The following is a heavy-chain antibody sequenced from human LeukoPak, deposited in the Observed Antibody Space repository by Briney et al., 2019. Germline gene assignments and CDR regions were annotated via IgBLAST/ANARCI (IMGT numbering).Heavy chain of an antibody. CDR2: IYYSGST. V-gene: IGHV4-39*01. Sequence: SETLSLTCTGSGGSISGSSCYWGWVRQPPGKGLEWIGGIYYSGSTYYNPSLKSRVTISVDTSKNQFSLKLSSVTAADTAVYYCARHRGGYCSSTSCYDDYYYYYMDVWGKGTTVTVSS. CDR1: GGSISGSSCY. CDR3: ARHRGGYCSSTSCYDDYYYYYMDV. D-gene: IGHD2-2*01. J-gene: IGHJ6*03.